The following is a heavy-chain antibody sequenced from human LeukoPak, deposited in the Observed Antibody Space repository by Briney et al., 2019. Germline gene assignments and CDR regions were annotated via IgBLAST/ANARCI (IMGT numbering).Heavy chain of an antibody. CDR1: GFTFSVYA. Sequence: PGGSLRLSCAVSGFTFSVYATSWVRQAPGKGLEWVSAISGGGAGTFYADSVKGRFTISRDDSKNTLYLQLNSLRGEDTAVYYSAKPGYCTGGVCSNFDSWGQGTLVTVSS. CDR3: AKPGYCTGGVCSNFDS. J-gene: IGHJ4*02. V-gene: IGHV3-23*01. D-gene: IGHD2-8*02. CDR2: ISGGGAGT.